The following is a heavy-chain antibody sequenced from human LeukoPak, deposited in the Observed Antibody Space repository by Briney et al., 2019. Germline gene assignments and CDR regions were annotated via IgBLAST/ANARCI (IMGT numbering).Heavy chain of an antibody. Sequence: SQTLSLTCTVSGGSLSSGSYYRSWVRQPAGKGLEWIGRIYTSGNTNYNPSPKSRVTISIDTSKNQFSLKLSSVTAADTAVYYCAGAFDYWGQGTLVTVSS. J-gene: IGHJ4*02. CDR1: GGSLSSGSYY. CDR3: AGAFDY. CDR2: IYTSGNT. V-gene: IGHV4-61*02.